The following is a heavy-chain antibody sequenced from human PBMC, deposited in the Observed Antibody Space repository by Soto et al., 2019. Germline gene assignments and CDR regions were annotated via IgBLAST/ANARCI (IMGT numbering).Heavy chain of an antibody. J-gene: IGHJ2*01. CDR2: IIPIFGTA. D-gene: IGHD2-2*01. Sequence: QVQLVQSGAEVKKPGSSVKVSCKASGGTFSSYAISWVRQAPGQGLEWMGGIIPIFGTANYAQKFQGRVTITADESTSPAYMELSSLRSEDTGVYYCARGYCSSTSCYQRYFDLWGRGTLVTVSS. CDR3: ARGYCSSTSCYQRYFDL. V-gene: IGHV1-69*01. CDR1: GGTFSSYA.